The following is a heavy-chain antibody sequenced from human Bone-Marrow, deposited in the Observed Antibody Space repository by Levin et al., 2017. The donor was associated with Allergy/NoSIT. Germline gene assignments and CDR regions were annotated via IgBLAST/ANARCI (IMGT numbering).Heavy chain of an antibody. J-gene: IGHJ4*02. V-gene: IGHV4-59*01. CDR2: IYYSGST. CDR3: ARVSGGLVVVAAGRYYFDY. D-gene: IGHD2-15*01. Sequence: SETLSLTCTVSGGSISSYYWSWIRQPPGKGLEWIGYIYYSGSTNYNPSLKSRVTISIDTSKNQFSLKLSSVTAADTAVYYCARVSGGLVVVAAGRYYFDYWGQGTLVTVSS. CDR1: GGSISSYY.